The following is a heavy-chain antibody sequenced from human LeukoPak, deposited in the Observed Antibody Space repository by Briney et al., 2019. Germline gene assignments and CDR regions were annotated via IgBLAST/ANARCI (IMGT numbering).Heavy chain of an antibody. CDR1: GYTFTSYG. J-gene: IGHJ4*02. Sequence: SVKVSCKASGYTFTSYGISWVRQAPGQGLEWMGRIIPIFGIANYAQKFQGRVTITADKSTSTAYMELSSLRSEDTAVYYCARNIVGATETIDYWGQGTLVTVSS. CDR2: IIPIFGIA. D-gene: IGHD1-26*01. V-gene: IGHV1-69*04. CDR3: ARNIVGATETIDY.